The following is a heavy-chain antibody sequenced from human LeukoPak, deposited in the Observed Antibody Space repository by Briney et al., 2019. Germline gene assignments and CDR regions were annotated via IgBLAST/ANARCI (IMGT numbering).Heavy chain of an antibody. Sequence: WGALSLSCAASGFTFSDYYMSWTRQAPGKGLEWVSYISSSGSTIYYAGSVKGRFTITSDNAKNSLYLQMNSLRAEDTAVYYCARGGMIHRYAAFDIWGQGTMVTVSS. V-gene: IGHV3-11*01. CDR1: GFTFSDYY. J-gene: IGHJ3*02. CDR2: ISSSGSTI. D-gene: IGHD3-22*01. CDR3: ARGGMIHRYAAFDI.